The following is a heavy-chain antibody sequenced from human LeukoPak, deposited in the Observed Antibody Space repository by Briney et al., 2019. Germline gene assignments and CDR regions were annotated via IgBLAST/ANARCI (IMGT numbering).Heavy chain of an antibody. J-gene: IGHJ5*02. CDR3: ATYSTTAGCLDP. V-gene: IGHV3-7*05. Sequence: GGSLRLSCAASGFTSSTYWLTWVRQAPGKGLEWVANIKPDGREKYYVDSVKGRFTISNDNAKNSMYLQMNSLRAEDTALYYCATYSTTAGCLDPWGQGTLVTVSS. D-gene: IGHD2/OR15-2a*01. CDR2: IKPDGREK. CDR1: GFTSSTYW.